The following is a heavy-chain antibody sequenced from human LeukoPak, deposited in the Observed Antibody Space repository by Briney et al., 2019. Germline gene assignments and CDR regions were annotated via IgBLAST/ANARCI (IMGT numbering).Heavy chain of an antibody. CDR3: AGDRLSSSSYYYYYGMDV. V-gene: IGHV3-7*03. J-gene: IGHJ6*02. Sequence: GGSLRLSCAASGFTFSSYWMSWVRQAPGKGLEWVANIKQDGSEKYYVDSVKGRFTISRDNAKNSLYLQMNSLRAEDTAVYYCAGDRLSSSSYYYYYGMDVWGQGTTVTVSS. CDR2: IKQDGSEK. D-gene: IGHD6-6*01. CDR1: GFTFSSYW.